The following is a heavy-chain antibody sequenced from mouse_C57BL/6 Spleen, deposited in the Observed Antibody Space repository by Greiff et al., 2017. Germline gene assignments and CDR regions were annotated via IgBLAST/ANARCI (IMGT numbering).Heavy chain of an antibody. CDR1: GYAFSSSW. D-gene: IGHD2-3*01. V-gene: IGHV1-82*01. CDR2: IYPGDGDT. J-gene: IGHJ4*01. Sequence: QVQLKESGPELVKPGASVKISCKASGYAFSSSWMNWVKQRPGKGLEWIGRIYPGDGDTNYNGKFKGKATLTADKSSSTAYMQLSSLTSEDSAVYFCAREPDGYYVFYAMDYWGQGTSVTVSS. CDR3: AREPDGYYVFYAMDY.